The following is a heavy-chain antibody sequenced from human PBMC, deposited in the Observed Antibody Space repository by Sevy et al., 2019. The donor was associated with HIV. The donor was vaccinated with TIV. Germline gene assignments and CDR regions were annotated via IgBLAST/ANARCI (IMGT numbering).Heavy chain of an antibody. CDR2: LYHSGST. CDR3: ARVSGNSEWGYYFDS. J-gene: IGHJ4*02. V-gene: IGHV4-30-2*01. D-gene: IGHD2-15*01. Sequence: SETLSLTCAVSGGSLSSGAYSWSWIRQPPGKGLEWIGCLYHSGSTYYNPSLKGRVTISVDRSKNQFSLKLSSVTAADTAVYYCARVSGNSEWGYYFDSWGQGTLVTDSS. CDR1: GGSLSSGAYS.